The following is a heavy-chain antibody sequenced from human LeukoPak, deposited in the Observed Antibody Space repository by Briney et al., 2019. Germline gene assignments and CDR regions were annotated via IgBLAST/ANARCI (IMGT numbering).Heavy chain of an antibody. D-gene: IGHD3-10*01. CDR2: IYHSGST. CDR3: ASPYGSGSYV. V-gene: IGHV4-38-2*02. CDR1: GYSISSGYY. J-gene: IGHJ4*02. Sequence: PSETLSLTCTVSGYSISSGYYCGWIRQPPGKGLEWIGSIYHSGSTYYNPSLKSRVIISVDTSKNQFSLKLSSVTAADTAVYYCASPYGSGSYVWGQGTLVTVSS.